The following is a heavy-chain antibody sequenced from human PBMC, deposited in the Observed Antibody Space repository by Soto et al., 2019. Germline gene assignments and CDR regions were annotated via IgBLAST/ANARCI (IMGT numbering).Heavy chain of an antibody. D-gene: IGHD2-15*01. J-gene: IGHJ6*03. V-gene: IGHV4-34*01. CDR1: GGSFSGYY. CDR3: GRGQSPVAATPRYYYYMDV. Sequence: PSETLSLTCAVYGGSFSGYYWSWIRQPPGKGLEWIGEINHSGSTNYNPSLKSRVTISVDTSKNQFSLKLSSVTAADTAVYYCGRGQSPVAATPRYYYYMDVWGKGTTVTVSS. CDR2: INHSGST.